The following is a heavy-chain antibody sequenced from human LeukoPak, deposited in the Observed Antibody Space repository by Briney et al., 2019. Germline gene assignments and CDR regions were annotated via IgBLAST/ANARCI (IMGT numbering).Heavy chain of an antibody. CDR2: IYYSGST. J-gene: IGHJ5*02. CDR3: ARLVSARQSLWFDP. Sequence: PSETLSLTCTVSGGSISSYYWSWIRQPPGKGLEWIGYIYYSGSTNYNPSLESRVTISVDTSKNQFSLRLSSVTAADTAVYYCARLVSARQSLWFDPWGQGTLVTVSS. V-gene: IGHV4-59*01. CDR1: GGSISSYY. D-gene: IGHD6-6*01.